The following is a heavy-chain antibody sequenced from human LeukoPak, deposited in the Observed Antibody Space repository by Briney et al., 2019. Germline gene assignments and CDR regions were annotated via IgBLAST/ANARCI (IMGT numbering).Heavy chain of an antibody. J-gene: IGHJ4*02. V-gene: IGHV3-15*01. CDR1: GFIFNKAW. Sequence: GGSLRLSCAASGFIFNKAWMNWVRQARGKGPEWVGRIKSKNDGGTTDYGSPVKGRFTISRDDSKNTLYLQMNSLITDDTAIYYCTPVMVEDRGFWGQGTLVTVSS. D-gene: IGHD2/OR15-2a*01. CDR3: TPVMVEDRGF. CDR2: IKSKNDGGTT.